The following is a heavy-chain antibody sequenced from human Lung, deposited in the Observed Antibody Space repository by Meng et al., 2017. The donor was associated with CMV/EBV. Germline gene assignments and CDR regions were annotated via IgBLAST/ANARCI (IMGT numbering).Heavy chain of an antibody. CDR2: IDDSGST. CDR3: ARGKQDAWELLAY. D-gene: IGHD1-26*01. J-gene: IGHJ4*02. Sequence: HVHLKDYGPGLVHPSGTLSLTGGVSGCSISSNIRWTWVRQPPGKGLEWIGDIDDSGSTNYNPSLNSRISISLDKSKNHFSLKVNSVTAADTAVYYCARGKQDAWELLAYWGQGALVTVSS. V-gene: IGHV4-4*02. CDR1: GCSISSNIR.